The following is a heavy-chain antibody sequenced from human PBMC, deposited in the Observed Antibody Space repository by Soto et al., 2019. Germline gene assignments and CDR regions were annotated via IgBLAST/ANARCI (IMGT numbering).Heavy chain of an antibody. D-gene: IGHD3-3*01. CDR2: IYYSGST. V-gene: IGHV4-39*01. CDR3: ASYGSGYYPIDY. CDR1: GGSISSSSYY. J-gene: IGHJ4*02. Sequence: PSETLSLTCTVSGGSISSSSYYWGWIRQPPGKGLEWIGSIYYSGSTYYNPSLKSRVTISVDTSKNQFSLKLSSVTAADTAVYYCASYGSGYYPIDYWGQGTLVTVSS.